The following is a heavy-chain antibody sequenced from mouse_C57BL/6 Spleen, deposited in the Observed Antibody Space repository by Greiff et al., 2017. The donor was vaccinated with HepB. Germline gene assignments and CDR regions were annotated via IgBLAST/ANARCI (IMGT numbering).Heavy chain of an antibody. V-gene: IGHV5-4*03. CDR2: ISDGGSYN. Sequence: EVKVVESGGGLVKPGGSLKLSCAASGFTFSSYAMSWVRQTPEKRLEWVATISDGGSYNYYPENVKGRSTITRDNAKNNLYLQMSHLKSEDTAMYYCARLDSSGYGWFAYWGQGTLVTVSA. CDR3: ARLDSSGYGWFAY. CDR1: GFTFSSYA. J-gene: IGHJ3*01. D-gene: IGHD3-2*02.